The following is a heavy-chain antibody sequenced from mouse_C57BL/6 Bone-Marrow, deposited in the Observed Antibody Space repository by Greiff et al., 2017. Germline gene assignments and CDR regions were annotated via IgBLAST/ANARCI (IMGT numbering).Heavy chain of an antibody. D-gene: IGHD2-4*01. CDR3: TTTMIATILDY. CDR1: GFNIKDYY. J-gene: IGHJ2*01. CDR2: IDPENGDT. V-gene: IGHV14-4*01. Sequence: VQLQQSGAELVRPGASVKLSCTASGFNIKDYYMHWVKQRPEQGLEWIGWIDPENGDTEYASKFQGKATITADTSSNTAYLQLSSLTSEDTAVYYCTTTMIATILDYWGQGTTLTVSS.